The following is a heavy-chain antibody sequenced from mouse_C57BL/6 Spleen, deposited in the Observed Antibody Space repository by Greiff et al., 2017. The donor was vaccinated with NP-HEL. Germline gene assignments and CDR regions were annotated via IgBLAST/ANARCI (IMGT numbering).Heavy chain of an antibody. Sequence: VQLQQSGAELVRPGASVKLSCTASGFNIKDDYMHWVKQRPDQGLEWIGWIDPENGDTEYASKFQGKATITADTSSNTAYLQLSSLTSEDTAVYYCTTLITTVVEEGFFDYWGQGTTLTVSS. D-gene: IGHD1-1*01. CDR3: TTLITTVVEEGFFDY. CDR2: IDPENGDT. J-gene: IGHJ2*01. CDR1: GFNIKDDY. V-gene: IGHV14-4*01.